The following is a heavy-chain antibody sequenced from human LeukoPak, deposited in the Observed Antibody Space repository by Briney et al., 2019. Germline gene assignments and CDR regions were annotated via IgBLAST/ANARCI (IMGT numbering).Heavy chain of an antibody. CDR1: GFTFSSSW. D-gene: IGHD6-13*01. Sequence: PGGSLRLSCAASGFTFSSSWMHWVRQAPGKGLMWVSRISGDGSTTIYADSVKGRFTCSRDNANNTLFLQMNSLSPEDTAVYYCAKVRSSSFFEYWGQGTLVTVSS. CDR2: ISGDGSTT. CDR3: AKVRSSSFFEY. V-gene: IGHV3-74*01. J-gene: IGHJ4*02.